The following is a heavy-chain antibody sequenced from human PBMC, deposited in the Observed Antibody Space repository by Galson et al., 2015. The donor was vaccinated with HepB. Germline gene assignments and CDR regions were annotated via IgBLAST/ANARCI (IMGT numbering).Heavy chain of an antibody. J-gene: IGHJ4*02. CDR3: AREGARDIVATRAHYFDY. D-gene: IGHD5-12*01. CDR2: ISYDGSNK. CDR1: GFTFSSYA. Sequence: SLRLSCAASGFTFSSYAMHWVRQAPGKGLEWVAVISYDGSNKYYADSVKGRFTISRDNSKNTLYLQMNSLRAEDTAVYYCAREGARDIVATRAHYFDYWGQGTLVTVSS. V-gene: IGHV3-30*04.